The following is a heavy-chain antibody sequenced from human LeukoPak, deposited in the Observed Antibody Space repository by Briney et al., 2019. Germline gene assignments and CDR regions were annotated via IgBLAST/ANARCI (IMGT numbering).Heavy chain of an antibody. CDR3: ARDYQTTPDGAFDI. CDR1: GFTFSISW. Sequence: GGSLRLSCAASGFTFSISWMAWVRQAPGKGLEWLANIKEDGGKENYVDSVKGRFTISRDNAKNSVYLQLNSLRAEDTAVYYCARDYQTTPDGAFDIWGQGTMVTVSS. J-gene: IGHJ3*02. D-gene: IGHD4-11*01. CDR2: IKEDGGKE. V-gene: IGHV3-7*01.